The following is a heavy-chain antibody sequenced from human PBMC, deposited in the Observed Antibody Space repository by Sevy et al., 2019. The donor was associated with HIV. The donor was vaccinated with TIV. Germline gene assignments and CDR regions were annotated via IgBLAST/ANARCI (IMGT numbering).Heavy chain of an antibody. D-gene: IGHD1-26*01. J-gene: IGHJ4*02. Sequence: AESLSLTCTVSGGSITSLYWNWIRQPPGKGLEWIANIYYNGHINYNPSLKSRVTLTLDTSKNQFSLRLSSVTAADTAMYYCAGENAWGRGYSWGQGTLVSVSS. V-gene: IGHV4-59*08. CDR3: AGENAWGRGYS. CDR1: GGSITSLY. CDR2: IYYNGHI.